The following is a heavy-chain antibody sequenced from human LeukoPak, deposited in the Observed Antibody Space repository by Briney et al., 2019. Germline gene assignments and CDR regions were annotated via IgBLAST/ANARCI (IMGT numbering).Heavy chain of an antibody. V-gene: IGHV4-61*02. Sequence: SQTLSLTCTVSGGSISSGNYYWSWIRQPAGKGLEWIGRIYTSGSTNYNPSLKSRVTMSVDTSKNQFSLKLSSVTAADTAVYYCARGAWVFGVVKITPDDAFDIWGQGTMVTVSS. CDR3: ARGAWVFGVVKITPDDAFDI. D-gene: IGHD3-3*01. J-gene: IGHJ3*02. CDR1: GGSISSGNYY. CDR2: IYTSGST.